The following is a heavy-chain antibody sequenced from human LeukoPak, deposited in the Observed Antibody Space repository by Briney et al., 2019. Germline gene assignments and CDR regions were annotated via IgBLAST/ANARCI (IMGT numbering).Heavy chain of an antibody. J-gene: IGHJ4*01. CDR1: GYTFTSYG. CDR2: ISAYNGNT. D-gene: IGHD6-13*01. Sequence: ASVKVSCKASGYTFTSYGISWVRQAPGQGLEWMGWISAYNGNTNYAQKLQGRVTMTTDTSTSTAYMELRSLRSDDTAVYYCVRDCRDSSNWYSCFDYWGQGSPVTVSS. CDR3: VRDCRDSSNWYSCFDY. V-gene: IGHV1-18*01.